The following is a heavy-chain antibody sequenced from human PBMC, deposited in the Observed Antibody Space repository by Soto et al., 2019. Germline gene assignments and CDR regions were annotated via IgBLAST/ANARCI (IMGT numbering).Heavy chain of an antibody. D-gene: IGHD3-3*01. CDR1: GGTFGNTA. J-gene: IGHJ5*02. V-gene: IGHV1-69*12. CDR2: IVPMFGTA. CDR3: ARDGEPGNAFWSGPLGGGRFDP. Sequence: QVQLVQSGAEVKKPGSSVNVSCKTSGGTFGNTAVTWVRQAPGQGLEWMGGIVPMFGTATYAQKFQGRVTITADESRNTAYMEMSSLRSDDTAVYYCARDGEPGNAFWSGPLGGGRFDPWGQGTLVTVSS.